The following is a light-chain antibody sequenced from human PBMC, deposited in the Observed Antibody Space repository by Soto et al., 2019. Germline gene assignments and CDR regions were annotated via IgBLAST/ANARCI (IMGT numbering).Light chain of an antibody. CDR2: GES. J-gene: IGKJ2*01. CDR3: QQYDRWPHT. V-gene: IGKV3-15*01. CDR1: QNLSRN. Sequence: EIVMTKSPATLSVSSEERATLSCRASQNLSRNLAWYQQRPGQAPRLLIHGESTRATGVPARFSGSGSGTDVTLTISSLQSEDFAVYYCQQYDRWPHTFGQGTKLQIK.